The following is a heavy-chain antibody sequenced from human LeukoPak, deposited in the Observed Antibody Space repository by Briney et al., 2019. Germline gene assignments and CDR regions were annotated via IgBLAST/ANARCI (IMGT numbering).Heavy chain of an antibody. J-gene: IGHJ3*02. Sequence: ASVKVSCKVSGYTLTELSMHWVRQAPGKGLEWMGGVDPEDGETIYAQKCQGRVTMTEDTSTDTAYMALSSLRSEDTAVYSCASGRAAAGTFHDAFDIWGQGTMVTVSS. CDR3: ASGRAAAGTFHDAFDI. V-gene: IGHV1-24*01. D-gene: IGHD6-13*01. CDR2: VDPEDGET. CDR1: GYTLTELS.